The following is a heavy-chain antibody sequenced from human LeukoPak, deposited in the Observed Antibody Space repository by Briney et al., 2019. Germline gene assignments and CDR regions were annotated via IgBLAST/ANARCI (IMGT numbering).Heavy chain of an antibody. D-gene: IGHD6-6*01. CDR1: GYSFTSYW. V-gene: IGHV5-51*01. J-gene: IGHJ4*02. Sequence: GESLKISCKGSGYSFTSYWIGWVRQMPGKGLGWMGIIYPGDSDTRYSPSFQGQVTISADKSISTAYLQWSSLKASDTAMYYCARRSAIRYSSSSKTPFFDYWGQGTLVTVSS. CDR2: IYPGDSDT. CDR3: ARRSAIRYSSSSKTPFFDY.